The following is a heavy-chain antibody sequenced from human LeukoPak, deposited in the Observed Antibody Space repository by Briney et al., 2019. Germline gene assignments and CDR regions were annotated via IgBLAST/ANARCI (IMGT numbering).Heavy chain of an antibody. V-gene: IGHV7-4-1*02. CDR2: INTNTGNP. CDR3: AREGCSGGSCYPYYYYYMDV. Sequence: ASVKVSCKASGYSFTSFGMNWVRQAPGQGLEWLGWINTNTGNPTYGQGFTGRFVFSMDTSVSTAYLQISSLKAEDTAVYYCAREGCSGGSCYPYYYYYMDVWGKGTTVTVSS. D-gene: IGHD2-15*01. J-gene: IGHJ6*03. CDR1: GYSFTSFG.